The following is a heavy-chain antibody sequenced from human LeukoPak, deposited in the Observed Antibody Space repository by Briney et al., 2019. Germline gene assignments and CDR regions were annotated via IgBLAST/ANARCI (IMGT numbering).Heavy chain of an antibody. CDR1: GVSISSSSYY. J-gene: IGHJ4*02. V-gene: IGHV4-39*01. Sequence: SETLSLTCTVSGVSISSSSYYWGWIRQPPGKGLEWIGSISYSGSTDYNPSLKSRVTISVDTSKNQFSLRLSSVTAADTAVYYCARHSGSYLYHFDFWGQGALVTVSS. D-gene: IGHD1-26*01. CDR3: ARHSGSYLYHFDF. CDR2: ISYSGST.